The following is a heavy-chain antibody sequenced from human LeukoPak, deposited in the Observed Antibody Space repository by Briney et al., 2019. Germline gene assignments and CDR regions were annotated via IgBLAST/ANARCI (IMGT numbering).Heavy chain of an antibody. CDR2: IKQDGSEK. CDR3: ARDGGTVCSSTSCSWGPRDY. CDR1: GFTFSSYW. D-gene: IGHD2-2*01. J-gene: IGHJ4*02. V-gene: IGHV3-7*01. Sequence: GGSLRLSCAASGFTFSSYWMSWVRQAPGKGLEWVANIKQDGSEKYFVDSVKGRFTISRDNAKNSLYLQMNSLRAEDTAVYYCARDGGTVCSSTSCSWGPRDYWGQGTLVTVSS.